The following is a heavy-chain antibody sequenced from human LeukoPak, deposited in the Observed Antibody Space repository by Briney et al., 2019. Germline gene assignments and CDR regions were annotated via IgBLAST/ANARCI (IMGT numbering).Heavy chain of an antibody. J-gene: IGHJ4*02. CDR2: INAGNGKT. CDR3: ARDDSSGYYYSFDY. V-gene: IGHV1-3*01. Sequence: ASVKVSCKTSGYTFDIYAMNWVRQAPGQRPEWMGWINAGNGKTKYSQSFQGGVTITRDTSASTAYMELSRLRSDDTAVYYCARDDSSGYYYSFDYWGQGTLVTVSS. D-gene: IGHD3-22*01. CDR1: GYTFDIYA.